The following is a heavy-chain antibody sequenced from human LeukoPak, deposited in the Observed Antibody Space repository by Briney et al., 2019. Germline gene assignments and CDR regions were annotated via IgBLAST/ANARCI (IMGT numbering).Heavy chain of an antibody. CDR3: ARHRTDYYYYGMDV. CDR1: GGSISSSSYY. CDR2: IYYSGST. J-gene: IGHJ6*02. Sequence: SETLSLTCTVSGGSISSSSYYWGWIRQPPGKGLEWIGSIYYSGSTYYNPSLKSRVTISVDTSKNQLSLKLSSVTAADTAVYYCARHRTDYYYYGMDVWGQGTTVTVSS. V-gene: IGHV4-39*01.